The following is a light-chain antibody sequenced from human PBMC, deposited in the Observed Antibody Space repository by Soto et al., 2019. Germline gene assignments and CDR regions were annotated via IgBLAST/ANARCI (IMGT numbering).Light chain of an antibody. CDR1: SGHSSYA. Sequence: QSVLTQSPSASASLGASVKLTCTLSSGHSSYAIAWHQQQPEKGPRYLMKLNSDGSHSKGDGIPDRFSGSSSGAERYLTSSSLQSEDEADYYCQTWGTGIYVVFGGGTQLTVL. J-gene: IGLJ2*01. CDR2: LNSDGSH. CDR3: QTWGTGIYVV. V-gene: IGLV4-69*01.